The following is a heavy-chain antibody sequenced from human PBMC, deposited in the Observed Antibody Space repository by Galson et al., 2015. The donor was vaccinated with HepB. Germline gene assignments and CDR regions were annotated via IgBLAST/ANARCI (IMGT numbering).Heavy chain of an antibody. CDR3: ATDLNVDTALGDY. J-gene: IGHJ4*02. D-gene: IGHD5-18*01. Sequence: SETLSLTCTVSGGSISSSSYYWGWIRQPPGTGLEWIGSIYYSGSTYYNPSLKSRVTISVDTSKNQFSLKLSSVTAADTAVYYCATDLNVDTALGDYWGQGTLVTVSS. V-gene: IGHV4-39*01. CDR1: GGSISSSSYY. CDR2: IYYSGST.